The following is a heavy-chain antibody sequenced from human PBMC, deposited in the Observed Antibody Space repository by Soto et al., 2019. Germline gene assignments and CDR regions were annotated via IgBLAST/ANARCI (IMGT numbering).Heavy chain of an antibody. Sequence: QVQLVESGGGVVQPGRSLSLSCAASGFTFSSYGIHWVRQAPGKGLEWVAVIWYDGSNKYYADSVKGRFTISRDNSKNXLHLQMNSLRAEDTAVYYCAREVLVRGIKYHRMHVWGQGTTVTVSS. J-gene: IGHJ6*02. D-gene: IGHD3-10*01. CDR1: GFTFSSYG. CDR2: IWYDGSNK. CDR3: AREVLVRGIKYHRMHV. V-gene: IGHV3-33*01.